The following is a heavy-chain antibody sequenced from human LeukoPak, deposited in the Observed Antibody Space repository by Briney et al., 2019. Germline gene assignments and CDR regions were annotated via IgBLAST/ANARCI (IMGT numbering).Heavy chain of an antibody. V-gene: IGHV4-34*01. J-gene: IGHJ4*02. Sequence: SETLSLTCTVYGGSFRGYYWSWIRQPPGKGLEWIGEINHSGSTNYNPSLKSRVTISVDTSKNQFSLKLSSVTAADTAVYYCARGRRAVAGKPFDYWGQGTLVTVSS. CDR1: GGSFRGYY. CDR3: ARGRRAVAGKPFDY. CDR2: INHSGST. D-gene: IGHD6-19*01.